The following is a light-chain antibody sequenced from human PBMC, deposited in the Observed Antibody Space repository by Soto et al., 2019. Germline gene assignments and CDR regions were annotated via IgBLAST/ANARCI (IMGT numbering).Light chain of an antibody. V-gene: IGLV2-8*01. CDR2: EVT. Sequence: QSALTQPPPASGSLGQSVTISCTGTSSDVGGYNYVSWHQQHPGKAPKVMIYEVTKRPPGVPDRFSGSKSGNTASLTVSGLQAEDEADYYCSSFAGGGNPVLLGGGTKLTVL. CDR1: SSDVGGYNY. CDR3: SSFAGGGNPVL. J-gene: IGLJ2*01.